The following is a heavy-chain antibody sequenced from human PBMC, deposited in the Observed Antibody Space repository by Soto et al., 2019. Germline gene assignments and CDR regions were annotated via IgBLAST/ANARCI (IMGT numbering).Heavy chain of an antibody. D-gene: IGHD2-15*01. CDR1: GYTFTHFD. V-gene: IGHV1-8*01. CDR2: MNPDSGNS. J-gene: IGHJ4*02. Sequence: QVHLVQSGAEVRKPGASVRASCKTSGYTFTHFDIHWVRQATGQGLEWVGWMNPDSGNSGFTQRFQGRVSMTRNASMSTAYMEIHSLTSADTAIYYCARAYHLVPKFWGQGTLVTVSS. CDR3: ARAYHLVPKF.